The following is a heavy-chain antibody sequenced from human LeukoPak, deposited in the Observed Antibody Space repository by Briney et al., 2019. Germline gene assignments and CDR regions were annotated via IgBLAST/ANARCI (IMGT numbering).Heavy chain of an antibody. CDR3: ARDYYGSGSYYNTYYYYYGMDV. Sequence: GGSLRLSCAASGFTFSSYSMNWVRQAPGKGLECVSSISSSSSYIYYADSVKGRFTISRDNAKNSLYLQMNSLRAEDTAVYYCARDYYGSGSYYNTYYYYYGMDVWGQGTTVTVSS. J-gene: IGHJ6*02. CDR1: GFTFSSYS. V-gene: IGHV3-21*01. CDR2: ISSSSSYI. D-gene: IGHD3-10*01.